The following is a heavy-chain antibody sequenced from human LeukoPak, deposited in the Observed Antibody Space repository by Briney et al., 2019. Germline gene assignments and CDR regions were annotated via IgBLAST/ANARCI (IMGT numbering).Heavy chain of an antibody. D-gene: IGHD2-15*01. J-gene: IGHJ3*02. CDR2: INWNGGST. V-gene: IGHV3-20*04. CDR3: ARDMEAVGYCSGGSCVAFDI. Sequence: PGGSLRLSCAASGFTFDDYGMGWVRQAPGKGLEWVSGINWNGGSTGYADSVKGRFTISRDNAKNSLYLQMNSLRAEDAALYYCARDMEAVGYCSGGSCVAFDIWGQGTMVTVSS. CDR1: GFTFDDYG.